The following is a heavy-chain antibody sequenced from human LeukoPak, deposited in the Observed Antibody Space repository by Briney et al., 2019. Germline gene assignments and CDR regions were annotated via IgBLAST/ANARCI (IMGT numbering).Heavy chain of an antibody. D-gene: IGHD3-22*01. CDR2: VRYDGSSK. V-gene: IGHV3-30*02. J-gene: IGHJ4*02. CDR1: GFTFSSYG. CDR3: AKFEYDSTGYYAGSDF. Sequence: GGSLRLSCAASGFTFSSYGMHWVRQAPGRGLEWVAFVRYDGSSKYYAGSVRGRFTISGDNSKNTLDLQMNSLGAEDTAVYYCAKFEYDSTGYYAGSDFWGQGTLVTVSP.